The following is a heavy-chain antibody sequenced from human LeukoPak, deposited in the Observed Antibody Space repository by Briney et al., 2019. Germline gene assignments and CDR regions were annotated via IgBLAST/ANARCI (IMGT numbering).Heavy chain of an antibody. CDR2: ISGSGGST. J-gene: IGHJ4*02. V-gene: IGHV3-23*01. CDR3: AKGQVSVYYGSGSF. D-gene: IGHD3-10*01. CDR1: GFTFSSYA. Sequence: GGSLRLSCAASGFTFSSYAMSWVRQAPGKGLEWVSAISGSGGSTYYADSVKGRFTISGDNSKNTLYLQMNSLRAEDTAVYYCAKGQVSVYYGSGSFWGQGTLVTVSS.